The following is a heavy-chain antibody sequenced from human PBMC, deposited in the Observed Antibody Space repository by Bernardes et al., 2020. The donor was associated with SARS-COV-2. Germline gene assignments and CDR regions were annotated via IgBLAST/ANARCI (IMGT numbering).Heavy chain of an antibody. CDR2: IAWDNDK. V-gene: IGHV2-70*18. CDR1: GFSLDTNEMC. D-gene: IGHD3-3*01. J-gene: IGHJ4*02. CDR3: ARSFFRSGWNAIDS. Sequence: TLVKPTQTLTLTCTFSGFSLDTNEMCVSWVRQPPGKAPEWLALIAWDNDKYYSKSLETRLSISKDTFKNQVVLKMTNMDPVDTATYYCARSFFRSGWNAIDSWGQGTLVTVSS.